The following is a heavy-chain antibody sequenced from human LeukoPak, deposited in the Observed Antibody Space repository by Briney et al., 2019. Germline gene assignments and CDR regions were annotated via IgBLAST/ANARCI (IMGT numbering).Heavy chain of an antibody. CDR2: DGNNN. V-gene: IGHV3-30*14. D-gene: IGHD2-2*01. CDR1: GFTFRSYA. Sequence: GRSLRLSCAASGFTFRSYAIHWVRQAPGKGLEWVAVDGNNNYYADSVKGRFTISRDNSKNTLYLQMTSLTAEDTAVYYCASAREYCISSECYDYFQHWGQGTLVSVSS. J-gene: IGHJ1*01. CDR3: ASAREYCISSECYDYFQH.